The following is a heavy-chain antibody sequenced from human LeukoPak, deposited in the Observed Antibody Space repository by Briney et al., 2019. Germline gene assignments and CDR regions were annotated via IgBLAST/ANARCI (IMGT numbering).Heavy chain of an antibody. Sequence: PSETLSLTCTVSGDSISRCCDYWVWHPPGPRLEWIGCIYYSESATYTPPLKSRVTISLDTSKNQFFLKLSSVTAADTAVYYCARKRSFDLWGQGTLVTVSS. CDR1: GDSISRCC. CDR2: IYYSESA. J-gene: IGHJ4*02. CDR3: ARKRSFDL. V-gene: IGHV4-59*01. D-gene: IGHD3-9*01.